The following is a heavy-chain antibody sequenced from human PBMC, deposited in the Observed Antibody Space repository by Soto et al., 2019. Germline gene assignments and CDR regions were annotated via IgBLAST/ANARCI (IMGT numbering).Heavy chain of an antibody. CDR1: GFTFSSYG. V-gene: IGHV3-30*18. D-gene: IGHD6-19*01. CDR3: AKSPRIAVAGRPRGEYFDL. J-gene: IGHJ2*01. CDR2: ISYDGSNK. Sequence: QVQLVESGGGVVQPGRSLRLSCAASGFTFSSYGMHWVRQAPGKGLEWVAVISYDGSNKYYADSVKCRFTIARDNSKNTLYLKMNSLRAEDTAVYYSAKSPRIAVAGRPRGEYFDLWGRGTLVTVSS.